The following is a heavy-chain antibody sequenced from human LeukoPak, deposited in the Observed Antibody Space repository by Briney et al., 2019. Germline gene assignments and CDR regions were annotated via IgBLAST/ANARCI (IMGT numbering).Heavy chain of an antibody. CDR1: GFTFSRYA. V-gene: IGHV3-48*01. Sequence: PGGSLRLSCAASGFTFSRYAMNWVRQAPGKGMEWVSYINTDSSDIHYADSVKGRFTISRDNSKNTLYLQMNSLRAEDTAVYYCASHSSPTYWGQGTLVPVSS. CDR2: INTDSSDI. D-gene: IGHD6-13*01. CDR3: ASHSSPTY. J-gene: IGHJ4*02.